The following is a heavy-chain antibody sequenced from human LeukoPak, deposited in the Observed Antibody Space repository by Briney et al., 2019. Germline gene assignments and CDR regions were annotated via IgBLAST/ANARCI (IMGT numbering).Heavy chain of an antibody. D-gene: IGHD3-22*01. J-gene: IGHJ4*02. CDR2: ISWNSGSI. Sequence: GGSLRLSCAASGFTFDDYAMHWVRQAPGKGLEWVSGISWNSGSIGYADSVKGRFTISRDNAKNSLYLQMNSLRAEDTALYYCAKDVHYYDSSGYYRYWGQGTLVTVSS. V-gene: IGHV3-9*01. CDR3: AKDVHYYDSSGYYRY. CDR1: GFTFDDYA.